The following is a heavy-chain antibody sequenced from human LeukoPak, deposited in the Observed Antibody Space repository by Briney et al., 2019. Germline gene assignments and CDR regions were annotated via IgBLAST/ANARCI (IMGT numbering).Heavy chain of an antibody. CDR3: AKELGLGYRSCTSCYTFDY. Sequence: GGSLRLSCAASGFTFDDYAMHWVRQAPGKGLEWVSLISWDGGSTYYADSVKGRFTISRDNSKNSLYLQMNSLRAEDTALYYCAKELGLGYRSCTSCYTFDYWSQGTLVTVSS. J-gene: IGHJ4*02. CDR2: ISWDGGST. V-gene: IGHV3-43D*03. D-gene: IGHD2-2*01. CDR1: GFTFDDYA.